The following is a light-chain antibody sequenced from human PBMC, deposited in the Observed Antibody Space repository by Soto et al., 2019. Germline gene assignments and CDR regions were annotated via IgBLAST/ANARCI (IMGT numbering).Light chain of an antibody. CDR1: QSVSSN. CDR3: QQYNYWPWT. Sequence: EIVMTQSPATLSVSPGERATLSCRASQSVSSNLAWYQQKPGQAPRLLIYGESTRATGIPARFSGSASGTEFTLTISSLQSEDFAVYYCQQYNYWPWTFGQGTKVEIK. J-gene: IGKJ1*01. CDR2: GES. V-gene: IGKV3-15*01.